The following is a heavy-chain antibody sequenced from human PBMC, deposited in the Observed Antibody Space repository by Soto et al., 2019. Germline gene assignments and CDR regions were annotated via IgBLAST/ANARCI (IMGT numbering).Heavy chain of an antibody. CDR3: ARWGPAGDLYYYYCMHV. Sequence: SETLSLTCTVSGGSISSYYWSWIRQPLGKGLEWIGYIYYSGSTNYNPSLKSRVTISVDTSKNQFSLKLSSVTAADTAVYYCARWGPAGDLYYYYCMHVCGQGTTVTVSS. V-gene: IGHV4-59*01. CDR2: IYYSGST. J-gene: IGHJ6*02. D-gene: IGHD2-21*02. CDR1: GGSISSYY.